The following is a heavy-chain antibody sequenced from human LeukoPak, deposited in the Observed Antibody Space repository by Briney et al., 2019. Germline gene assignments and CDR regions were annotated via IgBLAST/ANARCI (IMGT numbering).Heavy chain of an antibody. Sequence: GGSLRLSCAASGFTFSSYAMHWVRQAPGKGLEWVSTISDGGGYTYYADSVKGRFTISRDNSKNTLHLQMNSLRAGDTAVYYCARDYYASGSYGWFDPWGQGSLVTVSS. D-gene: IGHD3-10*01. J-gene: IGHJ5*02. CDR2: ISDGGGYT. CDR3: ARDYYASGSYGWFDP. V-gene: IGHV3-23*01. CDR1: GFTFSSYA.